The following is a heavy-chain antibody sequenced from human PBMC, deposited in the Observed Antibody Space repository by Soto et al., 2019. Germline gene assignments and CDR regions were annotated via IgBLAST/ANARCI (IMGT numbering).Heavy chain of an antibody. CDR1: GFTFSSYG. Sequence: QLGGSLRLSCAASGFTFSSYGMHWVRQAPGKGLEWVAVIWYDGSNKYYADSVKGRFTISRDNSKNTLYLQMNSLRAEDTAVYYCARDHHSGPSFDYWGQGTLVTVSS. D-gene: IGHD5-12*01. J-gene: IGHJ4*02. CDR2: IWYDGSNK. CDR3: ARDHHSGPSFDY. V-gene: IGHV3-33*01.